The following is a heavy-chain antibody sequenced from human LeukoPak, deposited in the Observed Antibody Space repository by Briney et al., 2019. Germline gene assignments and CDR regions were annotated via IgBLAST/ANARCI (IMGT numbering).Heavy chain of an antibody. V-gene: IGHV4-4*02. Sequence: SETLSLTCAVSGGSISSSNWWSWVRQPPGKGLEWIGEIYHSGSTNYNPSLKSRVTISGDKSKNQFSLKLSSVTAADTAVYYCARGGGGSYPGWGQGTLVTASS. J-gene: IGHJ4*02. CDR2: IYHSGST. D-gene: IGHD1-26*01. CDR1: GGSISSSNW. CDR3: ARGGGGSYPG.